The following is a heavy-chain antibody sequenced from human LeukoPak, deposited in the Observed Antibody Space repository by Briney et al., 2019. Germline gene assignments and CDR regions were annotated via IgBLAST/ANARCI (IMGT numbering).Heavy chain of an antibody. Sequence: GGSLRLSCAASGFNFYSYDMTWVRQAPGKGLEWVSSLSGGGEASYYADSAKGRFTISRDNANDTLYLQMNSLRVDDTAVYYCAKKWLWGYFDLWGRGTKVTVSS. CDR2: LSGGGEAS. D-gene: IGHD3-22*01. J-gene: IGHJ3*01. CDR1: GFNFYSYD. V-gene: IGHV3-23*01. CDR3: AKKWLWGYFDL.